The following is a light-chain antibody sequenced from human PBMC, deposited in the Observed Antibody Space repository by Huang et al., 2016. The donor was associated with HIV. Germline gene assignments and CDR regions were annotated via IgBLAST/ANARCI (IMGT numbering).Light chain of an antibody. CDR2: AAA. Sequence: ETVMTQSPATLSVSPGARATLSCKASQSVYINLAWYQQKPGQAPRLLFYAAASRATGVPGRFSASGSGTEFTLTISSLQSEDFAVYYCQQFNNWPPSFGGGTTVEI. J-gene: IGKJ4*01. CDR3: QQFNNWPPS. V-gene: IGKV3-15*01. CDR1: QSVYIN.